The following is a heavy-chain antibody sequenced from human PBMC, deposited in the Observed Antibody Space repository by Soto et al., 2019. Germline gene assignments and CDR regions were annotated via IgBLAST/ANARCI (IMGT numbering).Heavy chain of an antibody. CDR3: AKGGATAGTNWFDP. D-gene: IGHD6-19*01. Sequence: SETLSLTCTVSGGAISSYHWSWIRQPAGKGLEWIGRIHTSGSTNYNPSLKSRVTMSVDTSKNQFSLKLHSLTAADTAVYYCAKGGATAGTNWFDPWGQGTLVTVSS. J-gene: IGHJ5*02. CDR2: IHTSGST. V-gene: IGHV4-4*07. CDR1: GGAISSYH.